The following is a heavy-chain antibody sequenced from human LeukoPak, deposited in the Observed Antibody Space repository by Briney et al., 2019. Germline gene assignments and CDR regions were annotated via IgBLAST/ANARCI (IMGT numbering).Heavy chain of an antibody. CDR3: ARRVVINRNRYFNL. CDR1: GYSFTNYW. CDR2: IYPGESTT. D-gene: IGHD4-23*01. V-gene: IGHV5-51*01. Sequence: GESLKISGKASGYSFTNYWSGWLRQLPGKGLEWSGIIYPGESTTRYSPSFQGHVTISADKSINPAYVQWSSLKAAATVLYYCARRVVINRNRYFNLWGRGTLVTVSS. J-gene: IGHJ2*01.